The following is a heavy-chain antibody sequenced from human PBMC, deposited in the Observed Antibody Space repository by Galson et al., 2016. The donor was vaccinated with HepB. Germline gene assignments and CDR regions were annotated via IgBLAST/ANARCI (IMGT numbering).Heavy chain of an antibody. CDR1: GDSISSSLYY. CDR2: ISYSGST. D-gene: IGHD1-26*01. J-gene: IGHJ4*02. CDR3: AIRTGSYNPFDY. V-gene: IGHV4-39*01. Sequence: ETLSLTCTVSGDSISSSLYYWGWIRQPPGKGLEWIGSISYSGSTYCNPSLKSRITMSVDTSRIQFSLKLTSVTAADTAVYYCAIRTGSYNPFDYWGQGTLVTVSS.